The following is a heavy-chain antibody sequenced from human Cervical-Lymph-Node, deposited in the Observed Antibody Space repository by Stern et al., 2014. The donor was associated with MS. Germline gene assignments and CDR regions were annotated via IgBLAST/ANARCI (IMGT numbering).Heavy chain of an antibody. D-gene: IGHD2-8*02. J-gene: IGHJ6*02. V-gene: IGHV4-59*08. CDR3: ARLQTVLNYYYGVDV. CDR2: IYYIGTT. Sequence: QLQESGPGLATPSETLSLTCSVSGGSMNGYYWSWIRQPPGKGLEWIGNIYYIGTTNYNPSLESRVTMPLDTSKNHSPLRLSSVTAADTAVYYCARLQTVLNYYYGVDVWGQGTTVIVSS. CDR1: GGSMNGYY.